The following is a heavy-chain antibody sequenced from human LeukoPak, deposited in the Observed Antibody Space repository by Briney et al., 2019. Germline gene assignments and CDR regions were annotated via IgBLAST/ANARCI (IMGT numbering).Heavy chain of an antibody. CDR3: ATVSSGWYGEIDY. D-gene: IGHD6-19*01. CDR1: GYTLTELS. V-gene: IGHV1-24*01. J-gene: IGHJ4*02. CDR2: FDPEDGET. Sequence: GASVKVSCKVSGYTLTELSMHWVRQAPGKGLEWMGGFDPEDGETIYAQKFQGRVTTTEDTSTDTAYMELNSLRSEDTAVYYCATVSSGWYGEIDYWGQGTLVTVSS.